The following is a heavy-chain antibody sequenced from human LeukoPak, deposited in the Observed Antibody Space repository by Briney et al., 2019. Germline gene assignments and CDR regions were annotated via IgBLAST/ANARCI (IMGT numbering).Heavy chain of an antibody. Sequence: ASVTVSCKSSGYTFTGYYMHWVRQAPGQGLEWMGWINPNSGGTNYAQKFQGWVTMTRDTSISTAYMELSRLRSDDTAVYYCARDYYYGSGDYWGQGTLVTVSS. CDR3: ARDYYYGSGDY. J-gene: IGHJ4*02. CDR2: INPNSGGT. V-gene: IGHV1-2*04. D-gene: IGHD3-10*01. CDR1: GYTFTGYY.